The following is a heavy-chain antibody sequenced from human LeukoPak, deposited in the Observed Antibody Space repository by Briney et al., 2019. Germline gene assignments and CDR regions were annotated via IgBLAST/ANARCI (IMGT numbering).Heavy chain of an antibody. CDR3: AYNRNFALDN. CDR1: GASIASHSW. D-gene: IGHD1-14*01. Sequence: SETLSLTCAVSGASIASHSWWSWVRQPPGKGLEWIGEVYHSGGANYKPSLKSRVTISVDTSRNHFSLKLTSVTAADTAVYFCAYNRNFALDNWGQGTLVTVSS. J-gene: IGHJ4*01. V-gene: IGHV4/OR15-8*01. CDR2: VYHSGGA.